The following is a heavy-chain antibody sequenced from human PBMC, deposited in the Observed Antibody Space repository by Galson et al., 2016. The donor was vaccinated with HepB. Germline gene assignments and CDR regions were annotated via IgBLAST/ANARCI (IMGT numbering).Heavy chain of an antibody. V-gene: IGHV4-39*07. J-gene: IGHJ2*01. CDR3: ARDSAGSFDL. D-gene: IGHD3-10*01. CDR2: INYSGFT. CDR1: GGSINNNNYY. Sequence: LSLTCSVSGGSINNNNYYWGWIRQPPGKGLEWIGSINYSGFTQYNPSLKSRVTLSVDTSKNQFSLKLTSVTAADTAVYYCARDSAGSFDLWGRGTLVTVSS.